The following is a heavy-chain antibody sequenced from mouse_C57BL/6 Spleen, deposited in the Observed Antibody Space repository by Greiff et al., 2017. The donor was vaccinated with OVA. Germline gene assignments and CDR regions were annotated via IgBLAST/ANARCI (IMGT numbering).Heavy chain of an antibody. J-gene: IGHJ4*01. Sequence: EVKLMESGAGLVKPGGSLKLSCAASGFTFSSYAMSWVRQTPEKRLEWVAYISSGGDYIYYADTVKGRFTISRDNARNTLYLQMSSLKSEDTAMYYCTTAYYSNYLYAMDYWGQGTSVTVSS. CDR1: GFTFSSYA. D-gene: IGHD2-5*01. CDR2: ISSGGDYI. V-gene: IGHV5-9-1*02. CDR3: TTAYYSNYLYAMDY.